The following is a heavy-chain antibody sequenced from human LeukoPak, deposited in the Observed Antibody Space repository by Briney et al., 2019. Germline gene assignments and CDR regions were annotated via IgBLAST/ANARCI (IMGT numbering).Heavy chain of an antibody. CDR1: GGSISSYY. Sequence: SETLSLTCTVSGGSISSYYWTWIRQPAGNGLEWIGRIYSSGNTNYNPSLKSRVSMSVDTSKNQFSLKLSSVTAADTAVYYCTRDMGSYYGHWGQGTLVTVSS. D-gene: IGHD3-10*01. V-gene: IGHV4-4*07. CDR2: IYSSGNT. CDR3: TRDMGSYYGH. J-gene: IGHJ4*02.